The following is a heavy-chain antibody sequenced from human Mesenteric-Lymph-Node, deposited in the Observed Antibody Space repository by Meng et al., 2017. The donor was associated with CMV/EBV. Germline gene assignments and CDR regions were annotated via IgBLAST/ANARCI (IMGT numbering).Heavy chain of an antibody. D-gene: IGHD3-9*01. CDR3: ARGSSYDILTGYFDY. Sequence: VQFHQGGAGLLKPWETLSVTCAFYGGSFSGYYWNWIRQSPEKGLEWIGEINQSGSTTYNPSFTSRIIISVDTSTNQISLNMSSVTAADTAVYYCARGSSYDILTGYFDYWGQGALVTVSS. J-gene: IGHJ4*02. CDR1: GGSFSGYY. CDR2: INQSGST. V-gene: IGHV4-34*01.